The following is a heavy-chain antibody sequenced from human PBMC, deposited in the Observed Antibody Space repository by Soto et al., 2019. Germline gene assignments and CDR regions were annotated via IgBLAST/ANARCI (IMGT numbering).Heavy chain of an antibody. Sequence: SETLSLTCTVSGGSIISGDYYCICIRQPPWKGLEWIGYIYYSGSTYYNPSLKSRVTISVDTSKNQFSLKLSSVTAADTAVYYCARVPYDSSGYYPGRFDYWGQGTLVTVSS. CDR2: IYYSGST. CDR3: ARVPYDSSGYYPGRFDY. J-gene: IGHJ4*02. D-gene: IGHD3-22*01. CDR1: GGSIISGDYY. V-gene: IGHV4-30-4*01.